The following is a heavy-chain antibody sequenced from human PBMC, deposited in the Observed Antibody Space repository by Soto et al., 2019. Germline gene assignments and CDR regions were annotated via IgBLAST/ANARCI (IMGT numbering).Heavy chain of an antibody. V-gene: IGHV5-51*01. J-gene: IGHJ4*02. CDR1: GYSFTSYW. Sequence: GESLKISCKGSGYSFTSYWIGWVRQMPGKGLEWMGIIYPGDSDTRYSPSFQGQVTISADKSISTAYLQWSSLKASDTAMYYCARRGSYYDFWSGYACYFDYWGQGTLVTVSS. CDR3: ARRGSYYDFWSGYACYFDY. D-gene: IGHD3-3*01. CDR2: IYPGDSDT.